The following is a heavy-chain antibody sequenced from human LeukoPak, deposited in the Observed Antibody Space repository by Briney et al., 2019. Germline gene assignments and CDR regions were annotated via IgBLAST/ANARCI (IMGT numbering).Heavy chain of an antibody. CDR2: VSSSSSFI. D-gene: IGHD3-10*01. Sequence: PGGSLRLSCAASGFTFTMFGMNWVRQAPGKGLEWVSSVSSSSSFIYYADSVKGRFTISRDNAKKSLHLQMNSLRAEDTAVYYCARDRVSGFGPDYWGQGTLVTVSS. CDR3: ARDRVSGFGPDY. CDR1: GFTFTMFG. V-gene: IGHV3-21*01. J-gene: IGHJ4*02.